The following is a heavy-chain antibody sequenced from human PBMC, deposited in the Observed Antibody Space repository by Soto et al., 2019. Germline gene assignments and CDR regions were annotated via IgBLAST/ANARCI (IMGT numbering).Heavy chain of an antibody. D-gene: IGHD3-10*01. V-gene: IGHV4-4*02. CDR2: VYHSGTT. J-gene: IGHJ6*02. Sequence: QVQLQESGPGLVKPSGTLSLTCGVSGGSISSSHWWSWVRQSPGKGLEWIGEVYHSGTTNLNPSLESRVTVSVDRANNHVSLNLSSASVADTAVYFCARRVTLIRGVIDYSSYSGMDVWGQGTTVIVSS. CDR3: ARRVTLIRGVIDYSSYSGMDV. CDR1: GGSISSSHW.